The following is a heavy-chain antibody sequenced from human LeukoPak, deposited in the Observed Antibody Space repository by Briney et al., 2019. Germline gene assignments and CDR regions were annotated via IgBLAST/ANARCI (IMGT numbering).Heavy chain of an antibody. Sequence: ASVKVSCKVSGCTLTELSMHWVRQAPGKGLEWMGGFDPEDGETIYAQEFQGRVTMTEDTSTDTAYMELSSLRSEDTAVYYCATAQSGSYYRGYFDYWGQGTLLTVSS. CDR1: GCTLTELS. CDR3: ATAQSGSYYRGYFDY. CDR2: FDPEDGET. V-gene: IGHV1-24*01. J-gene: IGHJ4*02. D-gene: IGHD1-26*01.